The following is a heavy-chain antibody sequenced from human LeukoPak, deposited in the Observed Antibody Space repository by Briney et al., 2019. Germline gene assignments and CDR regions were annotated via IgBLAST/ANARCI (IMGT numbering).Heavy chain of an antibody. J-gene: IGHJ3*02. CDR3: TTYGYSYGYGAFDI. Sequence: PGGSLRLSCAASGFTFSNAWMTWVRQAPGKGLEWVGRIKSKTDGGATDYPAPVKGRFTVSRDDSKNTLYLQMNSLKTEDTAVYYCTTYGYSYGYGAFDIWGQGTMVTVSS. CDR1: GFTFSNAW. D-gene: IGHD5-18*01. CDR2: IKSKTDGGAT. V-gene: IGHV3-15*01.